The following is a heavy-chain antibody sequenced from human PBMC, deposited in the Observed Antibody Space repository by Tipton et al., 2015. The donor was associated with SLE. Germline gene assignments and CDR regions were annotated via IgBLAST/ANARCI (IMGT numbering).Heavy chain of an antibody. CDR2: INHSGST. J-gene: IGHJ4*02. V-gene: IGHV4-39*07. CDR3: ARGVGRELGGDY. CDR1: GGSISSSSYY. D-gene: IGHD7-27*01. Sequence: LRLSCAASGGSISSSSYYWGWIRQPPGKGLEWIGEINHSGSTNYNPSLKSRVTISVDTSKNQFSLKLSSVTAADTAVYYCARGVGRELGGDYWGQGTLVTVSS.